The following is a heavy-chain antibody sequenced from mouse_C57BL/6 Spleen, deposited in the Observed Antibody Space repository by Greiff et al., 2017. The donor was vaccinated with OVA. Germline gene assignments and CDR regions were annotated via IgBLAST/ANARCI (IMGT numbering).Heavy chain of an antibody. V-gene: IGHV1-64*01. CDR2: IHPNSGST. Sequence: VQLQQPGAELVKPGASVKLSCKASGYTFTSYWMHWVKQRPGQGLEWIGMIHPNSGSTDYNEKFKSKATLTVDKSSSTAYMQLSSLTSEDSAVYYCASGLWLRQVDYWGQGTTLTVSS. CDR1: GYTFTSYW. D-gene: IGHD2-2*01. CDR3: ASGLWLRQVDY. J-gene: IGHJ2*01.